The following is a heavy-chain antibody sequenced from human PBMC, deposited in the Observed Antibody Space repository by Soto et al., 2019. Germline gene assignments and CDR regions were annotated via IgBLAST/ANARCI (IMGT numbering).Heavy chain of an antibody. J-gene: IGHJ4*02. CDR1: GYTFTSYA. V-gene: IGHV1-3*01. CDR3: ARGGYCSSTSCPGGGNY. Sequence: VASVKVSCKASGYTFTSYAMHWVRQAPGQRLEWMGWINAGNGNTKYSQKFQGRVTITRDTSASTAYMELSSLRSEDTAVYYCARGGYCSSTSCPGGGNYWGQGTLVTVSS. D-gene: IGHD2-2*01. CDR2: INAGNGNT.